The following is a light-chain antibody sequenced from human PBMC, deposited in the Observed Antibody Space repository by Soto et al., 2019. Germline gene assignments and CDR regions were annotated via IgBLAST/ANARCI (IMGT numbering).Light chain of an antibody. CDR3: QVWDSTSDHVV. CDR2: DDR. Sequence: SYELTQPTSVSEAPGQTARITCEGNNIGSKNVHWYQQKPGQAPALVVYDDRGRPSGVPERLSGSNSGNTATLTISRVEAGDEADYYCQVWDSTSDHVVFGGGTQLTVL. J-gene: IGLJ2*01. CDR1: NIGSKN. V-gene: IGLV3-21*02.